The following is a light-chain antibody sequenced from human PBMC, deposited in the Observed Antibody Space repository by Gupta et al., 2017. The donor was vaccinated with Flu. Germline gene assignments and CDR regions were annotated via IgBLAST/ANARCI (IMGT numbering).Light chain of an antibody. Sequence: QSVVTQPPSASGTPGQRVIISCSGSNSNIASNTVNWYQQLPGTAPRLLIYTNTRRPSGVPDRFSGSKSGTSASLAISGLQSEDEADYYCAAWDDSLNGPVFGGGTKLTVL. CDR3: AAWDDSLNGPV. CDR1: NSNIASNT. V-gene: IGLV1-44*01. J-gene: IGLJ3*02. CDR2: TNT.